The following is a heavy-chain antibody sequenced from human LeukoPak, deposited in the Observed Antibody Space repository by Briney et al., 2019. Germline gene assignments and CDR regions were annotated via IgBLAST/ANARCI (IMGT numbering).Heavy chain of an antibody. V-gene: IGHV1-69*01. Sequence: VASVKVSCKASGGTFSSYAISWVRQAPGQGLEWMGGIIPIFGTANYAQKFQGRVTITADESTSTANMELSSLSSEDTAVYYCASRSRYNWNYNYYYGMDVWGQGTTVTVSS. CDR1: GGTFSSYA. D-gene: IGHD1-20*01. CDR3: ASRSRYNWNYNYYYGMDV. CDR2: IIPIFGTA. J-gene: IGHJ6*02.